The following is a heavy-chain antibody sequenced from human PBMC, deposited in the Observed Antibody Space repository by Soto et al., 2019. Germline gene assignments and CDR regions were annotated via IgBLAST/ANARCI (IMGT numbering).Heavy chain of an antibody. V-gene: IGHV5-51*01. CDR2: IYPGDSDT. Sequence: GESLKISCKGSGYSFTSYWIGWVRQMPGKGLEWMGIIYPGDSDTRYSPSFQGQVTISADKSISTAYLQWSSLKASDTAMYYCARQPIAAAGLYYYYGMDVWGQGTTVTVSS. CDR3: ARQPIAAAGLYYYYGMDV. J-gene: IGHJ6*02. CDR1: GYSFTSYW. D-gene: IGHD6-13*01.